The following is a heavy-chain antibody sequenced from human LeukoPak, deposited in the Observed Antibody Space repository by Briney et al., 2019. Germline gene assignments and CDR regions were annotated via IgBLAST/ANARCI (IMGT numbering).Heavy chain of an antibody. CDR1: GGSFSGYY. CDR3: ARGRFYYDSSGYYL. J-gene: IGHJ5*02. V-gene: IGHV4-34*01. CDR2: INHSGST. D-gene: IGHD3-22*01. Sequence: SETLSPTCAVYGGSFSGYYWSWLRQPPGKGLEWIGEINHSGSTNYNPSLKSRVTISVDTSKNQFSLKLSSVTAADTAVYYCARGRFYYDSSGYYLWGQGTLVTVSS.